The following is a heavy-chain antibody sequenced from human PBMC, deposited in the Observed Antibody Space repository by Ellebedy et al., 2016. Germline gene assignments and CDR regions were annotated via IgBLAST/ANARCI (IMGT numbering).Heavy chain of an antibody. D-gene: IGHD1-14*01. J-gene: IGHJ6*03. CDR1: VESFSGFS. Sequence: GSLRLSXAVYVESFSGFSWSWIRQPPGKGLEWIGEINDSGRSNYNPSLKSRVTVSVDTSKNQFSLKLSSMTVADTAVYYCARAGRGGGYYMDVWGKGTAVTVSS. V-gene: IGHV4-34*01. CDR3: ARAGRGGGYYMDV. CDR2: INDSGRS.